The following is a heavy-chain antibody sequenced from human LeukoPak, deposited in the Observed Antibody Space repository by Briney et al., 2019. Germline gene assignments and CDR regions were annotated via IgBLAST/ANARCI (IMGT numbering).Heavy chain of an antibody. CDR3: ARMADGVRGVIINLYYYYGMDV. V-gene: IGHV4-4*02. Sequence: SEALSLTCAVSGGSISSSNWWSWVRPPPGKGLEWIGEIYHSGSTNYNPSLKSRVTISVDKSKNQFSLKLSSVTAADTAVYYCARMADGVRGVIINLYYYYGMDVWGQGTTVTVSS. CDR1: GGSISSSNW. D-gene: IGHD3-10*01. CDR2: IYHSGST. J-gene: IGHJ6*02.